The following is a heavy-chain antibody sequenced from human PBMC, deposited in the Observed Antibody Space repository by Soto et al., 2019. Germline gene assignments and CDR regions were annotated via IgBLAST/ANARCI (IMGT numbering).Heavy chain of an antibody. Sequence: GGSLRLSCAASGFSFRIYAMNWVRQAPGKGLEWVSVMIGDGTSWDYADSVRGRFTISRGNSKNTLYLQMNNLRAEDTAVYYCAKQVAAAGPFDYWGQGTLVTVSS. J-gene: IGHJ4*02. D-gene: IGHD6-13*01. CDR3: AKQVAAAGPFDY. V-gene: IGHV3-23*01. CDR2: MIGDGTSW. CDR1: GFSFRIYA.